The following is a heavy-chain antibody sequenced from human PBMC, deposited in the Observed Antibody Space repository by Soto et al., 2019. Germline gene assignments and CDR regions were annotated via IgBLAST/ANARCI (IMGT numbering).Heavy chain of an antibody. CDR1: GFSFTTTRMG. CDR2: IYWDGES. Sequence: QITLKEAGPTLVKPTETLTLTCTFSGFSFTTTRMGVGWTRQPPGKALEWLAIIYWDGESRYNPLLRRRLTLTKHTSKNHVVLTMTNMDPKDSATYYCAHADSTGTTTYFASWGQGIPVTVAS. CDR3: AHADSTGTTTYFAS. J-gene: IGHJ4*02. V-gene: IGHV2-5*02. D-gene: IGHD1-1*01.